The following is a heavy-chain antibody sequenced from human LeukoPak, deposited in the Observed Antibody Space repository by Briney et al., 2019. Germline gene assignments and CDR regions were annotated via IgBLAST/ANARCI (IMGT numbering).Heavy chain of an antibody. CDR2: IYYSGST. V-gene: IGHV4-59*01. J-gene: IGHJ4*02. D-gene: IGHD4-11*01. Sequence: PSQTLSLTCTVSGGSISSYYWSWIRQPPGKGLEWIGYIYYSGSTNYNPSLKSRVTISVDTSKNQFSLKLSSVTAADTAVYYCARVGSNVVDYWGQGTLVTVSS. CDR1: GGSISSYY. CDR3: ARVGSNVVDY.